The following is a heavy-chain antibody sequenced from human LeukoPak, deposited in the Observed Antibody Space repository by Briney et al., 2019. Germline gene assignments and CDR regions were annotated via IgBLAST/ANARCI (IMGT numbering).Heavy chain of an antibody. CDR1: GFTFDNYA. Sequence: GGSLRLSCAASGFTFDNYAMNWVRQVPGKGLEWISLISWNSGTIGYADSVKGRFTISRDNANNFLYQQMNSLRAEDTASYYCARAYKDRSLAGKKEFFQHWGQGTLVTVSS. CDR2: ISWNSGTI. D-gene: IGHD6-19*01. J-gene: IGHJ1*01. CDR3: ARAYKDRSLAGKKEFFQH. V-gene: IGHV3-9*01.